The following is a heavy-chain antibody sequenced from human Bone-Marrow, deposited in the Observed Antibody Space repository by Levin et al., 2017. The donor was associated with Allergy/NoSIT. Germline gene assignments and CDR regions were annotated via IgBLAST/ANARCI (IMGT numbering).Heavy chain of an antibody. D-gene: IGHD3-16*01. Sequence: GGSLRLSCTASGFTFGDYAMSWFRQAPGKGLEWVGFIRSKAYGGTTEYAASVKGRFTISRDDSKSIAYLQMNSLKTEDTAVYYCTREFRGGLYYYYYGMDVWGQGTTVTVSS. CDR2: IRSKAYGGTT. J-gene: IGHJ6*02. CDR1: GFTFGDYA. V-gene: IGHV3-49*03. CDR3: TREFRGGLYYYYYGMDV.